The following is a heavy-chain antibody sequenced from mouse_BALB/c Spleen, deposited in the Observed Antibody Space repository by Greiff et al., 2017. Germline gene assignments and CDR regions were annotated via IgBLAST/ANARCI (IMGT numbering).Heavy chain of an antibody. CDR1: GFNIKDTY. D-gene: IGHD1-1*01. CDR3: ADGSSLSY. V-gene: IGHV14-3*02. Sequence: EVKLMESGAELVKPGASVKLSCTASGFNIKDTYMHWVKQRPEQGLEWIGRIDPANGNTKYDPKFQGKATITADTSSNTAYLQLSSLTSEDTAVYYCADGSSLSYWGQGTTLTVSS. CDR2: IDPANGNT. J-gene: IGHJ2*01.